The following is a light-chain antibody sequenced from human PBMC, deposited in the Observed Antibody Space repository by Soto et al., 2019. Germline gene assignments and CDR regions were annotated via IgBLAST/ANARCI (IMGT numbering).Light chain of an antibody. CDR2: GAS. CDR1: QSVSSN. Sequence: EIVMTQSPGTLSLSPGERATLSCRASQSVSSNLAWYQQKPGQAPRLLIYGASTGATGIPARFSGSGSGTEFTLTISSLQSEDFAVYYCQQYNDWPLTFGGGTKVDNK. V-gene: IGKV3D-15*01. J-gene: IGKJ4*01. CDR3: QQYNDWPLT.